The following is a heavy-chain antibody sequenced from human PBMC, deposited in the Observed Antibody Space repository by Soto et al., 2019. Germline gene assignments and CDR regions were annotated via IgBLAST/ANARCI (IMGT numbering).Heavy chain of an antibody. J-gene: IGHJ6*02. CDR1: GGSISSSSYY. CDR2: IYYSGST. Sequence: QLQLQESGPGLVKPSETLSLTCTVSGGSISSSSYYWGWIRQPPGKGLEWIGSIYYSGSTYYNPSLKSRVTISVDTSKNQFSLKLSSVTAADTAVYYCASVRRGGYDSLRYYYGMDVWGQGTKVTVSS. D-gene: IGHD5-12*01. CDR3: ASVRRGGYDSLRYYYGMDV. V-gene: IGHV4-39*01.